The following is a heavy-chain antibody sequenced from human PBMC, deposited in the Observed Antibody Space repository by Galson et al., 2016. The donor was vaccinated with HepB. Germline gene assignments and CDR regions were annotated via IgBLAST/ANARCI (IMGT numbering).Heavy chain of an antibody. V-gene: IGHV3-23*01. CDR3: ARRKTPATPAFDI. J-gene: IGHJ3*02. Sequence: SLRLSCAGTGFTFSSFGMSWVRQAPGKGLEWVSVISAMDDQIYYADSVRGRFTISRDNSRSSLFLEMNSLRAEDTAVYFCARRKTPATPAFDIWGLGILVTVSS. D-gene: IGHD2-2*01. CDR1: GFTFSSFG. CDR2: ISAMDDQI.